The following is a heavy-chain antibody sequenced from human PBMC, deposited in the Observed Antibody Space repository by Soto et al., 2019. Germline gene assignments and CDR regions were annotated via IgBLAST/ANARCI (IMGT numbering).Heavy chain of an antibody. CDR2: IDTEGRTT. V-gene: IGHV3-74*01. CDR1: GFTFSDYW. D-gene: IGHD1-1*01. CDR3: VRDNDCGGFDP. Sequence: EVQLVESGGGLVQPGGSLRLSCAASGFTFSDYWMHWVRQVPGKGPAWVSRIDTEGRTTGYVDSVKGRFTISRDNAKNTLYLEANSLSAEDTAVYYCVRDNDCGGFDPWGQGTLVIVSS. J-gene: IGHJ5*02.